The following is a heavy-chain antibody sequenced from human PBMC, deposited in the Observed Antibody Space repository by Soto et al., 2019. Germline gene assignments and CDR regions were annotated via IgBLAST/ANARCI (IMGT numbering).Heavy chain of an antibody. J-gene: IGHJ3*01. CDR3: AKNRDYDYDAFDV. CDR1: GFTFNRNA. D-gene: IGHD3-16*01. CDR2: ITGNSAFT. V-gene: IGHV3-23*01. Sequence: GGSVRLSCAGSGFTFNRNAMSWVRQAPGKGLEWVSGITGNSAFTYYADSVKGRFTISRDNSKNTLYLQMNTLRVEDTAVYYCAKNRDYDYDAFDVWGQGTVVTVSS.